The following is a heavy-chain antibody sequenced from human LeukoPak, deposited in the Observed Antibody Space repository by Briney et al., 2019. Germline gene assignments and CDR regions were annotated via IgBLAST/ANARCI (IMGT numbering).Heavy chain of an antibody. V-gene: IGHV1-46*01. Sequence: GASVNVSCKASGYSFTDYYVHWVRQAPGQGLEWMAIINPAAGATIYAQTFQGRVTVTGDSSTSIVYLELSGLRSVDTARYYCARDLLRGSYYTPDYWGQGTLVTVSS. D-gene: IGHD1-26*01. CDR3: ARDLLRGSYYTPDY. CDR2: INPAAGAT. CDR1: GYSFTDYY. J-gene: IGHJ4*02.